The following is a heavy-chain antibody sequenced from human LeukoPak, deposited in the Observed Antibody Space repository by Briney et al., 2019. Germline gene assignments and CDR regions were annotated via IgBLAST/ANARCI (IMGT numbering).Heavy chain of an antibody. CDR1: GRSISSGGYS. Sequence: SQTLSLTCAVSGRSISSGGYSWSWIRQPPGKGLEWIGYIYHSGSTYYNPSLKSRVTISVDRSKNQFSLKLSSVTAADTAVYYCARGSMVRGIVRWFDPWGQGTLVTVSS. CDR3: ARGSMVRGIVRWFDP. D-gene: IGHD3-10*01. V-gene: IGHV4-30-2*01. CDR2: IYHSGST. J-gene: IGHJ5*02.